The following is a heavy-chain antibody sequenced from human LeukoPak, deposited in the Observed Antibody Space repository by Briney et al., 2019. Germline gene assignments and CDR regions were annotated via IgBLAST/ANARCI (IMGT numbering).Heavy chain of an antibody. CDR1: GGSFSGYY. CDR3: ARFRGELDWFDP. V-gene: IGHV4-34*01. J-gene: IGHJ5*02. Sequence: PSETLSLTCAVYGGSFSGYYWSWIRQPPGKGLEWIGEINHSGSTNYNPSLKSRVTISVDTSKNQFSLKLSSVTAADTAVYHCARFRGELDWFDPWGQGTLVTVSS. D-gene: IGHD1-26*01. CDR2: INHSGST.